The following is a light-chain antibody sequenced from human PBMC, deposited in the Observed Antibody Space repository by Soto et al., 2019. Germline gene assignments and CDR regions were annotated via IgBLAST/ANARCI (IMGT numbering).Light chain of an antibody. CDR1: QSISSY. J-gene: IGKJ1*01. V-gene: IGKV1-39*01. Sequence: DIQMTQSPSSLSASVGDRLSITCRASQSISSYLHWYQQKSGKAPKLLIYAASSLQSGVPSRFSGSGSGTDFTLTISSLQPEDFATYFCQQSYNTPRTFGQGTKVEIK. CDR3: QQSYNTPRT. CDR2: AAS.